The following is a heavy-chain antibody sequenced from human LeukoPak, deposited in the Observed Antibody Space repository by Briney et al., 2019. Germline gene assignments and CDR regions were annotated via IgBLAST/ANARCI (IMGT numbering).Heavy chain of an antibody. D-gene: IGHD4-23*01. CDR1: GFTFSSYA. V-gene: IGHV3-23*01. J-gene: IGHJ4*02. CDR2: ISSSADST. CDR3: AKPLEKYTYGGNFDY. Sequence: GGSLRLSCEASGFTFSSYAMSWVRQAPGKGLAWVSVISSSADSTYYADSVKGRFTISRDNSENTLYLQMNNLRAEDTAVYYCAKPLEKYTYGGNFDYWGQGILVTVSS.